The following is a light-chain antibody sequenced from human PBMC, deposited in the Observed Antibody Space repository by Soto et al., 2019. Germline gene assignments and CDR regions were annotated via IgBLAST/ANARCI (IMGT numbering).Light chain of an antibody. CDR1: SNDVGGYNY. CDR3: SSYTSSSTRL. Sequence: QSVVTQPASVSGSPGQSITISCTGTSNDVGGYNYVSWYQQHPGKAPNLIIYEVINRPSGVSHRFSGSKPGNTASLTISGLQAEDEADYYCSSYTSSSTRLFGSGTKVTVL. V-gene: IGLV2-14*03. CDR2: EVI. J-gene: IGLJ1*01.